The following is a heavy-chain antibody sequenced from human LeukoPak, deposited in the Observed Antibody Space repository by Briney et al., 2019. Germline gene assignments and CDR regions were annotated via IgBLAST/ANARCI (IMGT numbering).Heavy chain of an antibody. CDR3: ARGGRVQLRYYYYYGMDV. CDR2: INPNSGGT. CDR1: GYTFTGYY. D-gene: IGHD1-1*01. J-gene: IGHJ6*02. Sequence: ASVKVSCKASGYTFTGYYMHWVRQAPGQGLEWMGWINPNSGGTNYAQKFQGWVTMTRDTSISTAYMELSRLRSDDTAVYYCARGGRVQLRYYYYYGMDVWGQGTMVTVSS. V-gene: IGHV1-2*04.